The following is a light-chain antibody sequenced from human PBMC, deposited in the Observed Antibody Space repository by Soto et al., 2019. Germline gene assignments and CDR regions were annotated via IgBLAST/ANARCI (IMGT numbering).Light chain of an antibody. Sequence: AIQMTKSPPSLSASVGDRVIINCRASQDIRVDVCWLQHRPGHAPNLLIYAASTLHTWVPSTVTGSGSGTDFTLTIIYLKPEDVATDFCLQDYYFPFTFGQGTKLAI. CDR3: LQDYYFPFT. CDR1: QDIRVD. V-gene: IGKV1-6*01. CDR2: AAS. J-gene: IGKJ2*01.